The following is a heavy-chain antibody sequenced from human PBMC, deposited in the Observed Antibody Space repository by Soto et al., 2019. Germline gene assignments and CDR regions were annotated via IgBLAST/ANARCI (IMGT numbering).Heavy chain of an antibody. CDR1: GYTFTGDY. J-gene: IGHJ6*02. V-gene: IGHV1-2*04. Sequence: GASVKVSCKASGYTFTGDYMHWVREAPGQGLEWMGWINPNSGGTNYAQKFQGWVTMTRDTSISTAYMELSRLRSDDTAVYYCATARGAAAGTYYYYGMDVWGQGTTVTVSS. CDR3: ATARGAAAGTYYYYGMDV. CDR2: INPNSGGT. D-gene: IGHD6-13*01.